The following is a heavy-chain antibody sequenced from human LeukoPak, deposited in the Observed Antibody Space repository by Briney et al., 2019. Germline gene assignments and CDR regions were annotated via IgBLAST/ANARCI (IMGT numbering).Heavy chain of an antibody. CDR1: GYTLTELS. Sequence: ASVKVSCKVSGYTLTELSMHWVRQAPGKGLEWMGGFDPEHGETIYAQKFQGRVTMTEDTSTDTAYMELSSLRSEDTAVYYCATIHDYRRLFDYWGQGTLVTVSS. V-gene: IGHV1-24*01. D-gene: IGHD4-11*01. CDR3: ATIHDYRRLFDY. CDR2: FDPEHGET. J-gene: IGHJ4*02.